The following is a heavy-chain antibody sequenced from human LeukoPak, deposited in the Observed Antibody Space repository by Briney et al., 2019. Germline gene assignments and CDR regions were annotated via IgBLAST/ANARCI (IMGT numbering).Heavy chain of an antibody. Sequence: GGSLRLSCAASGFTVSSNYMSWVRQAPGKGLEWVSAISGSGGSTYYADSVKGRFTISRDNSKNTLYLQMNSLRAEDTAVYYCASSMVRGVITWFDPWGQGTLVTVSS. CDR1: GFTVSSNY. CDR3: ASSMVRGVITWFDP. J-gene: IGHJ5*02. CDR2: ISGSGGST. V-gene: IGHV3-23*01. D-gene: IGHD3-10*01.